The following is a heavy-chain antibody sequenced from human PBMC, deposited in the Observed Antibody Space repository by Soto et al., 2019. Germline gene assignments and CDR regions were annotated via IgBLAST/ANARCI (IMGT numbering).Heavy chain of an antibody. CDR3: ARATPTVRESYYYYGMDV. D-gene: IGHD4-17*01. CDR1: GGSVSSGSYY. Sequence: SETLSLTCTVSGGSVSSGSYYWSWIRQPPGKGLEWIGYIYYSGSTNYNPSLKGRVTISVDTSKNQFSLKLSSVTAADTAVYYCARATPTVRESYYYYGMDVWGQGTTVTVSS. J-gene: IGHJ6*02. V-gene: IGHV4-61*01. CDR2: IYYSGST.